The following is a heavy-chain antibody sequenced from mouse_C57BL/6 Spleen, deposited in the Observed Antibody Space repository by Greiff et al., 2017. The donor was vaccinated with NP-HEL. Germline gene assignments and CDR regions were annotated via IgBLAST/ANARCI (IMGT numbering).Heavy chain of an antibody. D-gene: IGHD1-1*01. V-gene: IGHV14-2*01. J-gene: IGHJ4*01. CDR1: GFNIKDYY. Sequence: EVKLQESGAELVKPGASVKLSCTASGFNIKDYYMHWVKQRTEQGLEWIGRIDPEDGETKYAPKFQGKATITADTSSNTAYLQLSSLTSEDTAVYYCARDLIYYGSSFVGYYAMDYWGQGTSVTVSS. CDR2: IDPEDGET. CDR3: ARDLIYYGSSFVGYYAMDY.